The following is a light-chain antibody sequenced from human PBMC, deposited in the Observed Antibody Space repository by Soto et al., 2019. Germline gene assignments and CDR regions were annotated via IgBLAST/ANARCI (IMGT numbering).Light chain of an antibody. J-gene: IGKJ1*01. Sequence: EFVLTQSPDTLSLSPGERATLSCRASQSVRNSYLAWYQQKPGQAPRLLIYGAYTRATGIPVRFSGSGSGTDFTLTISRLEPEDFAVYYCQQYGSSPPVTFGQGTKVDIK. CDR3: QQYGSSPPVT. V-gene: IGKV3-20*01. CDR1: QSVRNSY. CDR2: GAY.